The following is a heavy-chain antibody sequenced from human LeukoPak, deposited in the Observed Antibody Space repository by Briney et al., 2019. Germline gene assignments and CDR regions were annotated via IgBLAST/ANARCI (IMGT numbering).Heavy chain of an antibody. V-gene: IGHV4-30-4*07. D-gene: IGHD3-22*01. J-gene: IGHJ3*02. CDR3: ASLTTADAFDI. CDR1: GGSISSGDYS. Sequence: PSQTLSLTCAVSGGSISSGDYSWSWIRQPPGEGLEWIGFIYNSGNTYYNPSLKSRVTLSVDTSKNQFSLNLSSVTAADTAVYYCASLTTADAFDIWGQGTMVTVSS. CDR2: IYNSGNT.